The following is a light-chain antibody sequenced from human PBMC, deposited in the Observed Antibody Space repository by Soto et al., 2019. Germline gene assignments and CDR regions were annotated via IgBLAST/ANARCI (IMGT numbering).Light chain of an antibody. Sequence: QSALTQPASVSGSLGQSITISCTGTSSDIGGYNYVSWYQHHPGNAPKLIISEVANRPSGVSDRFSGSKSGNTASLTISGLHTEDEADYYCTSYTSRNIPVLGGGTKVTVL. V-gene: IGLV2-14*01. J-gene: IGLJ2*01. CDR2: EVA. CDR3: TSYTSRNIPV. CDR1: SSDIGGYNY.